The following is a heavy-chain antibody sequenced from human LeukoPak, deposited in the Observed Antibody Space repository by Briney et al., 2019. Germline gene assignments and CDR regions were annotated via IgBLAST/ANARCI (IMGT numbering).Heavy chain of an antibody. CDR3: ATAQSGWLLLDY. CDR1: GYTFTSYY. CDR2: INPSGGST. J-gene: IGHJ4*02. Sequence: ASVKVSCKASGYTFTSYYMHWVRQAPGQGLEWMGIINPSGGSTSYAQKFQGRVTMTRDTSTSTVYMELSSLRSEDTAVYYCATAQSGWLLLDYWGQGTLVTVSS. D-gene: IGHD3-22*01. V-gene: IGHV1-46*01.